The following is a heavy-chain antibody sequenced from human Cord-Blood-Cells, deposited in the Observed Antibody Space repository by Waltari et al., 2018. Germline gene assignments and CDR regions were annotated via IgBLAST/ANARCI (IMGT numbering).Heavy chain of an antibody. CDR1: GFTFSSYA. D-gene: IGHD3-10*01. CDR2: ISGSGGST. CDR3: AKSGWGVQGVIDY. J-gene: IGHJ4*02. V-gene: IGHV3-23*01. Sequence: EVQLLESGGGLVQPGGSLRLSCAASGFTFSSYAMSWFRQAPGKGVEWVSGISGSGGSTYYADSVKGRFTISRDNSKNTLYLQMNSLRAEDTAVYYCAKSGWGVQGVIDYWGQGTLVTVSS.